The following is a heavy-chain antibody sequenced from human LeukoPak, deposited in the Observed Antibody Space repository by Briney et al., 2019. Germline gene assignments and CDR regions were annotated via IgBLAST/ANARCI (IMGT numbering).Heavy chain of an antibody. CDR1: GFTFSSYA. CDR3: AKDTEYYYDSSGYYYYDY. V-gene: IGHV3-23*01. J-gene: IGHJ4*02. Sequence: TGGSLRLSCAASGFTFSSYAMSWVRQAPGKGREWGSAISGSGGSTYYADSVKGRFTISRDNSKNALYLQMNSLRAEDTAVYYCAKDTEYYYDSSGYYYYDYWGQGTLVTVSS. CDR2: ISGSGGST. D-gene: IGHD3-22*01.